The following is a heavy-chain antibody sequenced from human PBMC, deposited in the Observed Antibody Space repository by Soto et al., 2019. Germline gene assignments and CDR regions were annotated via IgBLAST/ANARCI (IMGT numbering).Heavy chain of an antibody. V-gene: IGHV4-39*01. CDR3: ARRVGGWYGY. D-gene: IGHD6-19*01. CDR1: GGSISSSNFF. J-gene: IGHJ4*02. Sequence: QLQLQESGPGLVKPSETLSLTCTVSGGSISSSNFFWAWIRQAPGKGLEWIGSIYYSGSTYYNPSLKSRVTTSVDTSKNQFSLRLSSVTAADTAVYYCARRVGGWYGYWGQGTLVTVSS. CDR2: IYYSGST.